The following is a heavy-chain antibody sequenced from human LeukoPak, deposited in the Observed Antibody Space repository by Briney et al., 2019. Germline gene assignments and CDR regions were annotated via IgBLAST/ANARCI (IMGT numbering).Heavy chain of an antibody. D-gene: IGHD2-15*01. Sequence: GGSLRLSCAASGFTFSSYAMSWVRQAPGKGLEWVSAISGSGGSTYYADSVKGRFTISRDNSKNTLYLQTNSLRAEDTAVYYCAREVVLDYWYFDLWGRGTLVTVSS. V-gene: IGHV3-23*01. CDR2: ISGSGGST. CDR3: AREVVLDYWYFDL. J-gene: IGHJ2*01. CDR1: GFTFSSYA.